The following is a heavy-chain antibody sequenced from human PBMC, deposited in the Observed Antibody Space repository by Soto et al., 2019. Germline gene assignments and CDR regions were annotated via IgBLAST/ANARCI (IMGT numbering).Heavy chain of an antibody. V-gene: IGHV4-59*11. Sequence: ETLCLTCVVSGVSIGSHRWNWIRQAPGKGPELVAYIYHTVNTNYNPALKSRVTISMDTSKNHLSLQLSSVTAADTAVYYCARLQYTVVTALDIWGQGTMVTVSS. CDR1: GVSIGSHR. CDR3: ARLQYTVVTALDI. CDR2: IYHTVNT. J-gene: IGHJ3*02. D-gene: IGHD2-15*01.